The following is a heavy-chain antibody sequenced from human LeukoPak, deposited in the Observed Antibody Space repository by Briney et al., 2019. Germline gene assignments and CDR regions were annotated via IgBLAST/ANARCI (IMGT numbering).Heavy chain of an antibody. J-gene: IGHJ4*02. CDR3: AKGSVAAGTTH. CDR2: ISGSGGST. D-gene: IGHD6-13*01. V-gene: IGHV3-23*01. CDR1: GFTFSSYA. Sequence: GGSLRLSCAASGFTFSSYAMNWVRQAPGKGLEWVSVISGSGGSTYYADSVKGRFTISRDNSKNTLSLQMNSLRAEDSAVYFCAKGSVAAGTTHWGQGTLVTVSS.